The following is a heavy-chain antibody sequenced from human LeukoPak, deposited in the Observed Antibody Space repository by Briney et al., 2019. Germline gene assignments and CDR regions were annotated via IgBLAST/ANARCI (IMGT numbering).Heavy chain of an antibody. CDR1: GGSISSGDYY. Sequence: PSETLSLTCTVSGGSISSGDYYWSWIRQPPGKGLEWIGYIYYSGSTYYNPSLKSRVTISVDTSKNQFSLKLSSVTAADTAVYYCARVQGGYSCGYSDYWGQGTLVTVSS. CDR3: ARVQGGYSCGYSDY. V-gene: IGHV4-30-4*01. D-gene: IGHD5-18*01. CDR2: IYYSGST. J-gene: IGHJ4*02.